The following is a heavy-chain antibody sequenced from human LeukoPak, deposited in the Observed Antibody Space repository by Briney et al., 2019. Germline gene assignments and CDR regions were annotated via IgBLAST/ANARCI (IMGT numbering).Heavy chain of an antibody. V-gene: IGHV4-59*01. Sequence: SETLSLTCTVSGGSISGYYWSWIRQPPGRGLEWIGYIYDSGSTNYNPSFKRRVTISVDTSKNQFSLKLRTVTAADMAVYYWARVGGTDYYNYGMDVWGQGTTVTVSS. CDR1: GGSISGYY. CDR2: IYDSGST. CDR3: ARVGGTDYYNYGMDV. J-gene: IGHJ6*02. D-gene: IGHD3-10*01.